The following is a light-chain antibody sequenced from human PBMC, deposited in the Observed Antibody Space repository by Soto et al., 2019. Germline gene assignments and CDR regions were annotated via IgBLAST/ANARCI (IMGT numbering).Light chain of an antibody. J-gene: IGKJ5*01. CDR1: QSINNK. CDR2: GAS. Sequence: EIVMTQSPATLSVSPGERVTLSCRASQSINNKVAWYQQKPGQAPRLLIYGASTRATGTSARFSGSGSGTEFTLTISSLQSEDFAVYYCQQYNNWPPITFGQGTRLEIK. V-gene: IGKV3-15*01. CDR3: QQYNNWPPIT.